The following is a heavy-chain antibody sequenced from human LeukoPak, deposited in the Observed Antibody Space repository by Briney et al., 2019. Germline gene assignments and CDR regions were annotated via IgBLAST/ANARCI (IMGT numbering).Heavy chain of an antibody. CDR3: AKETYDYVWGSYRYYFDY. Sequence: PGRSLSLSRAASGFSLSSYGMRWVSHAPSKWLEWVAFIRYDGSNNNYTDSVTGSFTISRNNSKNTLYLQMNSLRAEDTAVYYCAKETYDYVWGSYRYYFDYCGQGTLVTVSS. D-gene: IGHD3-16*02. CDR2: IRYDGSNN. CDR1: GFSLSSYG. V-gene: IGHV3-30*02. J-gene: IGHJ4*02.